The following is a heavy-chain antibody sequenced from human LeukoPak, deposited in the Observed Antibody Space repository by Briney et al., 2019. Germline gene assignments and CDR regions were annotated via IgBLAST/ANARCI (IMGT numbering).Heavy chain of an antibody. J-gene: IGHJ4*02. Sequence: SETLSLTCAVYGGSFGGYYWSWIRQPPGKGLEWIGEINHSGSTNYNPSLKSRVTISVDTSKNQFSLKLSSVTAADTAVYYCARPAYYYDSSGYYGGDYWGQGTLVTVSS. CDR2: INHSGST. D-gene: IGHD3-22*01. CDR3: ARPAYYYDSSGYYGGDY. CDR1: GGSFGGYY. V-gene: IGHV4-34*01.